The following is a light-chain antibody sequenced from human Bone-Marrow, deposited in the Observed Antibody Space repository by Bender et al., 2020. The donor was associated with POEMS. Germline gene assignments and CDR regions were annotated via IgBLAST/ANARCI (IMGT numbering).Light chain of an antibody. CDR1: ALPNEY. CDR2: KDT. V-gene: IGLV3-25*03. CDR3: QSPDSNHNFP. Sequence: AARITCSGDALPNEYAYWYQQKPGQAPVLVIHKDTERPSGIPARFSASSSGTIVTLTINGVQAEDEADYYCQSPDSNHNFPFGGGTRLTVL. J-gene: IGLJ2*01.